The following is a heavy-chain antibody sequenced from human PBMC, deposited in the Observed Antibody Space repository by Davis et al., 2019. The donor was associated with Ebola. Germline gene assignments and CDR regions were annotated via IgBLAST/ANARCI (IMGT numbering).Heavy chain of an antibody. CDR2: ISYDGSNK. J-gene: IGHJ4*02. D-gene: IGHD5-24*01. CDR1: GFTFSSYA. Sequence: PGGSLRLSCAASGFTFSSYAMHWVRQAPGKGLEWVAVISYDGSNKYYADSVKGRFTISRDNSKNTLYLQMNSLRAEDTAVYYCARDYGGRWLQSPDYWGQGTLVTVSS. V-gene: IGHV3-30-3*01. CDR3: ARDYGGRWLQSPDY.